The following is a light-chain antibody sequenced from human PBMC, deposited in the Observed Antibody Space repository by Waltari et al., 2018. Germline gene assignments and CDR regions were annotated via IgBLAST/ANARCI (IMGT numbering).Light chain of an antibody. J-gene: IGKJ1*01. CDR2: GAS. CDR3: QQYNSWPRT. Sequence: EVVMTQSPATLSVPPGERATLSGRASQSVSANLAWYQQKPGQAPRHLMYGASTRATDIPTRFSGSVSGAEFTLTINSLQSEDFGVYYCQQYNSWPRTFGQGTKVEI. V-gene: IGKV3-15*01. CDR1: QSVSAN.